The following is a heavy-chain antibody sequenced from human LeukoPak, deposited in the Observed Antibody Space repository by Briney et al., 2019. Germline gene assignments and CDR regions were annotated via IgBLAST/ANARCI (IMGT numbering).Heavy chain of an antibody. CDR2: ISSSSSTI. Sequence: GGSLRLSCAASGFTFSSYSMNWVRQAPGKGLEWVSYISSSSSTIYYADSVKGRFTISRDNAKNSLYLQMNGLRAEDTAVYYCARDDVNYYGSGSYYTDAFDIWGQGTMVTVSS. D-gene: IGHD3-10*01. J-gene: IGHJ3*02. CDR3: ARDDVNYYGSGSYYTDAFDI. V-gene: IGHV3-48*01. CDR1: GFTFSSYS.